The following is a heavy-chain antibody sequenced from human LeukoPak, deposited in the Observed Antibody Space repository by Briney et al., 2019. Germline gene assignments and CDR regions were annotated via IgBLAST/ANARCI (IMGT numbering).Heavy chain of an antibody. D-gene: IGHD6-19*01. CDR3: AREVGAVPYNWFDP. CDR1: GGSISRSNFY. V-gene: IGHV4-39*07. Sequence: SETLSLTCTVSGGSISRSNFYGGWIRQPPGKGLEWIGTISYSGSTYYSPSLKSRVTISLDTSRNQFSLRMSSVTAADTAMYYCAREVGAVPYNWFDPWGQGTLVTVSS. CDR2: ISYSGST. J-gene: IGHJ5*02.